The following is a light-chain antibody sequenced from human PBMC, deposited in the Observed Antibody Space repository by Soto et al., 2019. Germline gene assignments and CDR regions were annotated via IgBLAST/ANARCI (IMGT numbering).Light chain of an antibody. CDR3: GTWDSSLNAYV. CDR2: DSN. CDR1: SSNIGRNS. Sequence: QSVLTQPPSVSAAPGQKVTISCSGSSSNIGRNSVSWYQQLPGTAPKLLIYDSNKRASGIPDRFSGSKSGTSATLAITGLQTGDEADYYCGTWDSSLNAYVFATGTKLTVL. V-gene: IGLV1-51*01. J-gene: IGLJ1*01.